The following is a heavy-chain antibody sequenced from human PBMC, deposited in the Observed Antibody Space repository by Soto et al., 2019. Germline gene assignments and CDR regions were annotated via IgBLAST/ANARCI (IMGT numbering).Heavy chain of an antibody. Sequence: ASVKVSCKASGGTFSSYAISWVRQAPGQGLEWMGGIIPIFGTANYAQKFQGRVTITADESTSTAYMELSSLRSEDTAVYYCARENKGYYYDSSGYYPPEYWGQGTLVTV. D-gene: IGHD3-22*01. J-gene: IGHJ4*02. CDR2: IIPIFGTA. CDR3: ARENKGYYYDSSGYYPPEY. V-gene: IGHV1-69*13. CDR1: GGTFSSYA.